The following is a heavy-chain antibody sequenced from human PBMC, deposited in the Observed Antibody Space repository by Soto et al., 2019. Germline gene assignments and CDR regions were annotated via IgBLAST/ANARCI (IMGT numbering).Heavy chain of an antibody. V-gene: IGHV3-21*01. CDR1: GFTFSSYS. CDR3: ARDFSPTERIYHYYYGMDV. D-gene: IGHD1-1*01. CDR2: ISSSSSYI. J-gene: IGHJ6*02. Sequence: PGGSLRLSCAASGFTFSSYSMNWVRQAPGKGLEWVSSISSSSSYIYYADSVKGRFTISRDNAKNSLYLQMNSLRAEDTAAYYCARDFSPTERIYHYYYGMDVWGQGTTVTVSS.